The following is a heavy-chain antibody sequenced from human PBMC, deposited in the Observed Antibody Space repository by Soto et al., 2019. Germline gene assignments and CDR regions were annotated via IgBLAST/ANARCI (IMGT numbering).Heavy chain of an antibody. D-gene: IGHD3-10*01. CDR1: GYTFTSYD. V-gene: IGHV1-8*01. CDR2: MNPNSGNT. CDR3: ASEVRGSGRYHLHS. Sequence: QVQLVQSGAEVKKPGASVKVSCKASGYTFTSYDINWVRQATGQGLEWMGWMNPNSGNTGYAQKFQGRVTMTRNTSISTAYMELSSLRSDDTAVYYCASEVRGSGRYHLHSWGQGTLVTVSS. J-gene: IGHJ4*02.